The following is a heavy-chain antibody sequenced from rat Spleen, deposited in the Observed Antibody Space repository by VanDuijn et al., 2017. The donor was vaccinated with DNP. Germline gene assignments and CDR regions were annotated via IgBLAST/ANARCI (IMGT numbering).Heavy chain of an antibody. CDR1: EFTFNNYW. Sequence: EVQLVESGGDLVRPGRSLKLSCVASEFTFNNYWMTWFRQAPAKGLEWVAYITNDSGSTYYRDSVKGRFTIFRDNAKSTLYLQMNSLRSEDMATYYCVRWYNSGYYFDYWGQGVMVTVSS. J-gene: IGHJ2*01. CDR3: VRWYNSGYYFDY. D-gene: IGHD4-3*01. CDR2: ITNDSGST. V-gene: IGHV5-31*01.